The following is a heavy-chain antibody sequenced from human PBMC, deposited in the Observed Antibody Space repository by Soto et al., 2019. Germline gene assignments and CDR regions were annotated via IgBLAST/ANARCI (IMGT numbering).Heavy chain of an antibody. J-gene: IGHJ4*02. D-gene: IGHD2-2*01. CDR1: GFTFSSYA. Sequence: EVQFLQSGGGLVQPAGSLRLSCAASGFTFSSYAMSWVRQAPGKGLEWVSAITGDGGDTYHADSVKGRFTISRDKSKNTLSLQMNSLRAEDTAVYFCAKGSSSSRPYYFDYWGQGSLVTVSS. CDR2: ITGDGGDT. CDR3: AKGSSSSRPYYFDY. V-gene: IGHV3-23*01.